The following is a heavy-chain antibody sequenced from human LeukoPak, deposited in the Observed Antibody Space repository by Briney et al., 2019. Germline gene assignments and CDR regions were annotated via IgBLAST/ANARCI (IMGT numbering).Heavy chain of an antibody. CDR3: AGYYYCMDV. J-gene: IGHJ6*03. V-gene: IGHV4-61*02. CDR2: IYTSGST. Sequence: PSETLSLTCTVSGGSISSGSYYWSWIRQPAGKGLEWIGRIYTSGSTNYNPSLKSRVTISVDTSKNQFSLKLSSVTAADTAVYYCAGYYYCMDVWGKGTTVTISS. CDR1: GGSISSGSYY.